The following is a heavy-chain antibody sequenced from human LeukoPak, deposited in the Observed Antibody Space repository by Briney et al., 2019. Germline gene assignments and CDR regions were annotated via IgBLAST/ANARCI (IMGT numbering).Heavy chain of an antibody. Sequence: GGSLRLSCAASGFTFSSYAMHWVRLAPGKGLEWVAVISYDGSNKYYADSVKGRFTISRDNSKNTLYLQMNSLRAEDTAVYYCARTRDGDYVSSWGQGTLVTVSS. CDR1: GFTFSSYA. CDR3: ARTRDGDYVSS. J-gene: IGHJ5*01. V-gene: IGHV3-30-3*01. CDR2: ISYDGSNK. D-gene: IGHD4-17*01.